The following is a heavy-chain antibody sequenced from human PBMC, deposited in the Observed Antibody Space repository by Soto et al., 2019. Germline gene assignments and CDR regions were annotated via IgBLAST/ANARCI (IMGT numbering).Heavy chain of an antibody. D-gene: IGHD2-15*01. CDR2: IQSGSPT. CDR3: VRDVVLCYGGCSCGVPLEG. Sequence: QPEGPLRHSCSASVFNVSSKYMCRILHAQGKGLDWLSLIQSGSPTYYTDAVKGRFTISRDTSENTLHLQRDSLRAEDTAVYYCVRDVVLCYGGCSCGVPLEGWGNGSRVAV. V-gene: IGHV3-66*01. CDR1: VFNVSSKY. J-gene: IGHJ6*03.